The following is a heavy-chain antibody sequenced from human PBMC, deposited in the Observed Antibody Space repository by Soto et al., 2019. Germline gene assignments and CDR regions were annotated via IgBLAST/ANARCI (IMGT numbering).Heavy chain of an antibody. V-gene: IGHV1-69*12. CDR3: ARGSWQLVAYYYGMDV. J-gene: IGHJ6*02. CDR2: IIPIFGTA. D-gene: IGHD6-6*01. Sequence: QVQLVQSGAEVKKPGSSVKVSCKASGGTFSSYAISWVRQAPGQGLEWMGGIIPIFGTANYAQKFQGRGTMTADETTSAASMELSSLRSEDTAVYYCARGSWQLVAYYYGMDVWGQGTTVTVSS. CDR1: GGTFSSYA.